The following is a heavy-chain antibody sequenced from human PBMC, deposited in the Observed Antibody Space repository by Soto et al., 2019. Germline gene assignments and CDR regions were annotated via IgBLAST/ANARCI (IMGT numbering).Heavy chain of an antibody. D-gene: IGHD6-13*01. CDR1: SDSISSYY. Sequence: QVQLQESGPGLVKPSETLSLTCTVSSDSISSYYWSWIRQPPGKRLEWIGYISYSGSTDYNPSLKSRVNRSVDKSKTQFSLKVSSVTAADTAVYYCARGTSWQLPFDYWGQGTLVTVSS. V-gene: IGHV4-59*01. CDR2: ISYSGST. CDR3: ARGTSWQLPFDY. J-gene: IGHJ4*02.